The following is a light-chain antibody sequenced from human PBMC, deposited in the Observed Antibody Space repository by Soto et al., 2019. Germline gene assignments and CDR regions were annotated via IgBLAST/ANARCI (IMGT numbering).Light chain of an antibody. J-gene: IGLJ2*01. CDR1: SSNIGAGYD. CDR3: QSYDSSLSGSGV. Sequence: QSVLTQPPSVSGAPGQRVTISCTGSSSNIGAGYDVHWYQHLPGTAPELLIYGNNNRPSGVPDRFSGSKSGTSASLAITGLQAEDEADYYCQSYDSSLSGSGVFGGGTKLTVL. V-gene: IGLV1-40*01. CDR2: GNN.